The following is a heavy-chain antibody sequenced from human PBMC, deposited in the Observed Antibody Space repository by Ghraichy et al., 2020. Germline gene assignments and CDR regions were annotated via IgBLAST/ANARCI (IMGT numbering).Heavy chain of an antibody. D-gene: IGHD1-26*01. V-gene: IGHV4-38-2*01. CDR2: ISHGVNT. CDR1: GYSISSGYY. CDR3: ARVATFVY. Sequence: SKTLSLTCAVSGYSISSGYYWGWIRQPPGEGLEWIGSISHGVNTYFNPSLKSRVTISLDTSRNQFSLKLSSVTAADTAVYYCARVATFVYWGQGTLVTVSS. J-gene: IGHJ4*02.